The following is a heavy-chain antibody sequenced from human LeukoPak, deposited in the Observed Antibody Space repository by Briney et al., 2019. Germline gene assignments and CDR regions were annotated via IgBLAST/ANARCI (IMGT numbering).Heavy chain of an antibody. CDR2: ISSSSSYI. CDR3: ASSGWDIVVVPAATVY. CDR1: GFTFSSYS. D-gene: IGHD2-2*01. J-gene: IGHJ4*02. Sequence: PGGSLRLSCAASGFTFSSYSMNWVRQAPGKGLEWVSSISSSSSYIYYADSVKGRFTISRDNAKNSLYLQMNSLRAEDTAVYYCASSGWDIVVVPAATVYWGQGTLVTVSS. V-gene: IGHV3-21*01.